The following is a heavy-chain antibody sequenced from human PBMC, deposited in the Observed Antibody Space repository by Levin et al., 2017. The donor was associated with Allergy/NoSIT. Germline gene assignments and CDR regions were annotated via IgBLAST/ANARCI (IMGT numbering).Heavy chain of an antibody. D-gene: IGHD6-19*01. V-gene: IGHV4-61*02. J-gene: IGHJ4*02. CDR1: GASTSSGSYY. CDR2: TYISGST. CDR3: ARERSIAVAASFDY. Sequence: SQTLSLTCTVYGASTSSGSYYWTWIRQPAGKGLEWIGRTYISGSTDHNPSLKTRVSISLDTSKNQFSLKLNSVTAADTAVYYCARERSIAVAASFDYWGQGTLVTVSS.